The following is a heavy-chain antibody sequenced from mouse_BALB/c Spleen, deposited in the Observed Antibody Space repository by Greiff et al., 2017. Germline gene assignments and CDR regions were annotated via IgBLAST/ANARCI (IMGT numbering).Heavy chain of an antibody. J-gene: IGHJ3*01. CDR1: GFTFSSYA. V-gene: IGHV5-9-4*01. CDR3: ARDHGGFAY. CDR2: ISSGGSYT. Sequence: EVKLMESGGGLVKPGGSLKLSCAASGFTFSSYAMSWVRQSPEKRLEWVAEISSGGSYTYYPDTVTGRFTISRDNAKNTLYLEMSSLRSEDTAMYCCARDHGGFAYWGQGTLVTVSA.